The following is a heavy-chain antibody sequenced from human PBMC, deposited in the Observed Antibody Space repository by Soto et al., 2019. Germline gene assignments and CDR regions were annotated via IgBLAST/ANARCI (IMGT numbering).Heavy chain of an antibody. J-gene: IGHJ4*02. V-gene: IGHV1-3*01. CDR1: GYTFTSYA. CDR3: ARDNDVFTGYYFDS. CDR2: INAGNGNT. Sequence: XSVKVSFKASGYTFTSYAMHLVRHTPGQRLEWMGWINAGNGNTKYAQKLQDRVTMTTDTSTGAAYMELRSLRSDDTAVYYCARDNDVFTGYYFDSWGQGTLVTVSS. D-gene: IGHD3-9*01.